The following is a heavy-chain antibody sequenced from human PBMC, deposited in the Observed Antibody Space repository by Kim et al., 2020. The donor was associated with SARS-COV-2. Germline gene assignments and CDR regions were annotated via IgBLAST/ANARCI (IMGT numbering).Heavy chain of an antibody. CDR1: GFTLSTYS. CDR2: ISYSSGTI. V-gene: IGHV3-48*02. J-gene: IGHJ6*02. CDR3: ARPRVDYYYGMDV. Sequence: GGSLRLSCAASGFTLSTYSMNWVRQAPGEGLEWVSYISYSSGTIYYGDSVKGRFTISRDNAKNSLYLQMNSLRDEDTAVYYCARPRVDYYYGMDVWGQGTTVTVS.